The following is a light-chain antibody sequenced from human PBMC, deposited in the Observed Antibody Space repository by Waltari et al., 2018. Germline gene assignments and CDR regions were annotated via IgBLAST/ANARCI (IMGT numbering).Light chain of an antibody. CDR1: TSDIGRYKY. J-gene: IGLJ1*01. V-gene: IGLV2-11*01. CDR2: DVS. CDR3: CSYAGGYTYV. Sequence: QSALTQPRSVSGSPGQSVTISCTGTTSDIGRYKYVSWYQHHPGKAPKLSIYDVSKGPSRVPYRFSGSKSGNTAYLTISGLQAEDEADYYCCSYAGGYTYVFGSGTKVTVL.